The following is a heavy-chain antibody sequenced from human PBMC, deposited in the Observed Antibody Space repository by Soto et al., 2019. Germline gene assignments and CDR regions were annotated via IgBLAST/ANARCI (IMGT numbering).Heavy chain of an antibody. J-gene: IGHJ4*02. CDR1: GVTFSSYA. Sequence: SVKVSCKASGVTFSSYAISWVRQAPVQGLEWMGWIIPIFGTANYAQKFQGRVTITADESTSTAYMELSSLRSEDTAVYYCARDGVGATTRRAFDYWGQGTLVNVSS. CDR3: ARDGVGATTRRAFDY. V-gene: IGHV1-69*13. CDR2: IIPIFGTA. D-gene: IGHD1-26*01.